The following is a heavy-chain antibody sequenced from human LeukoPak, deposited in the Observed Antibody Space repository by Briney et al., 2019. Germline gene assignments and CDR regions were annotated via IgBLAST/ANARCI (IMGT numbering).Heavy chain of an antibody. CDR1: GFTFSSYS. CDR3: ASSGSYRFDY. V-gene: IGHV3-48*02. CDR2: ITASGTAM. D-gene: IGHD1-26*01. J-gene: IGHJ4*02. Sequence: GGSLRLSCAASGFTFSSYSMNWVRQAPGKGLEWVSHITASGTAMFYADSVKGCFTISRDNAKNSLYLQTNSLRDEDTAVYYCASSGSYRFDYWGQGTLVTVSS.